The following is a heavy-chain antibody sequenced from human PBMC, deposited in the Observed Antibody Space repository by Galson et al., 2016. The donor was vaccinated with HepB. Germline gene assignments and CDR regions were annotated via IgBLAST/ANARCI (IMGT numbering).Heavy chain of an antibody. D-gene: IGHD6-19*01. Sequence: SLRLSCAASGFTFNNYAMSWVRQAPGKGLECVSVVSGSSSTTYYADSVKGRFTISKDNSRNTLYLQMNTLRAEDTAIYYCAGRHSQWPHWGQGTLVTVSS. V-gene: IGHV3-23*01. J-gene: IGHJ4*02. CDR3: AGRHSQWPH. CDR1: GFTFNNYA. CDR2: VSGSSSTT.